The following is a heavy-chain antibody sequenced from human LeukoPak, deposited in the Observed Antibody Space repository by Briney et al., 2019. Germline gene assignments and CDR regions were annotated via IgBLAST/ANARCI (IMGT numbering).Heavy chain of an antibody. CDR1: GYTFTSYY. CDR2: INPSGGST. V-gene: IGHV1-46*03. CDR3: AIRFSGGSCWFDP. D-gene: IGHD2-15*01. J-gene: IGHJ5*02. Sequence: ASVKVSCKASGYTFTSYYMRWVRQAPGQGLEWMGIINPSGGSTSYAQKFQGRVTMTRDMSTSTVYKELSSLRSEDTAVYYCAIRFSGGSCWFDPWGQGTLVTVSS.